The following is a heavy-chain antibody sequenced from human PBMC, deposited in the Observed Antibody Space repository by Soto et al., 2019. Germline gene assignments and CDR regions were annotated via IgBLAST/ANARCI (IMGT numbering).Heavy chain of an antibody. CDR3: AREGMVRGVMHLYYGMDG. CDR1: GGSISSSNW. V-gene: IGHV4-4*02. J-gene: IGHJ6*02. Sequence: SETLSLTCAVSGGSISSSNWWSWVRQPPGKGLEWIGEIYHSGSTNYNPSLRSRVTISVDKSKNQFSLKLSSVTAADTAVYYCAREGMVRGVMHLYYGMDGWGQGTTVTVSS. D-gene: IGHD3-10*01. CDR2: IYHSGST.